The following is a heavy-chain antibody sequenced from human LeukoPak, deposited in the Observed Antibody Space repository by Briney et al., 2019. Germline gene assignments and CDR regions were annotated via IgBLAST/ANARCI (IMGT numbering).Heavy chain of an antibody. CDR1: GFTFSSYA. CDR2: ISGSGGSI. V-gene: IGHV3-23*01. Sequence: GRSLRLSCAASGFTFSSYAMNWVRQAPGKGLEWVSGISGSGGSIYYADSVKGRFTISRDNSKNTLYLQMNSLRAEDTAVYYCAKEWRGTTVAHAFDIWGQGTMVTVSS. D-gene: IGHD1-7*01. CDR3: AKEWRGTTVAHAFDI. J-gene: IGHJ3*02.